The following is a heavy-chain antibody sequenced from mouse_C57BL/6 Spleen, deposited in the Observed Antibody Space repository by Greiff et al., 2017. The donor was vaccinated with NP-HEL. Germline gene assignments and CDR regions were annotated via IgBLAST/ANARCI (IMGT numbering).Heavy chain of an antibody. D-gene: IGHD2-3*01. CDR3: ARIYDGYPWYFDV. CDR2: IWSGGST. V-gene: IGHV2-2*01. J-gene: IGHJ1*03. CDR1: GFSLTSYG. Sequence: VQLVESGPGLVQPSQSLSITCTVSGFSLTSYGVHWVRQSPGKGLEWLGVIWSGGSTDYNAAFISRLSISKDNSKSQVFFKMNSLQADDTAIYYCARIYDGYPWYFDVWGTGTTVTVSS.